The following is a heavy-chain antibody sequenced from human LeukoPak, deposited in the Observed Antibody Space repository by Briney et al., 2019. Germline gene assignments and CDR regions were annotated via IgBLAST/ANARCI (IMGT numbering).Heavy chain of an antibody. J-gene: IGHJ6*02. CDR2: IYYSGST. CDR3: ARDCSSTSCYNGMDV. CDR1: GGSISSGGYY. V-gene: IGHV4-31*03. D-gene: IGHD2-2*02. Sequence: PSQTLSLTCTVSGGSISSGGYYWSWIRQHPGKGLEWIGYIYYSGSTYYNPSLKSRVTISVDTSENQFSLKLSSVTAADTAVYYCARDCSSTSCYNGMDVWGQGTTVTVSS.